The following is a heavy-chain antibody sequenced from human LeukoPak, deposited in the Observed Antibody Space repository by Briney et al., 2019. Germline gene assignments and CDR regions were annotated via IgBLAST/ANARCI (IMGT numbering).Heavy chain of an antibody. D-gene: IGHD6-6*01. Sequence: ASVKVSCKAPGYTFTGYYIHWVRQAPGQALEWMGWIYPYSGDTNYAQNFQGRVTMTRDTSISTAYMELSSLKSDDTAVYYCARDRNSGSSLDIWGQGTMLTVSS. CDR1: GYTFTGYY. CDR2: IYPYSGDT. V-gene: IGHV1-2*02. CDR3: ARDRNSGSSLDI. J-gene: IGHJ3*02.